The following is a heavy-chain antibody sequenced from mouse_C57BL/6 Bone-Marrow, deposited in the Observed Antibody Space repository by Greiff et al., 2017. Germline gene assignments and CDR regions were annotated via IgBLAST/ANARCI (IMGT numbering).Heavy chain of an antibody. D-gene: IGHD2-4*01. CDR3: ARRRGDFYYDYLCDY. CDR2: IHPSDSDT. J-gene: IGHJ2*01. Sequence: QVQLQQPGAELVKPGASVKVSCKASGSTFTRYWLHWVKQRPGQGLEWVGRIHPSDSDTNYNQKFMGKATLTVDKSSSTAYMQLSSLTSEDSAVYDCARRRGDFYYDYLCDYWGQGTTLTVSS. V-gene: IGHV1-74*01. CDR1: GSTFTRYW.